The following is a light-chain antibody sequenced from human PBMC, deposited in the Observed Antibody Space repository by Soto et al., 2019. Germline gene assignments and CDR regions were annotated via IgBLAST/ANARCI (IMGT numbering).Light chain of an antibody. J-gene: IGKJ1*01. CDR2: KAS. CDR3: QKYNSYWT. Sequence: IQMTQSPSTLSASVGDRVTITCRASQSISSWLAWYQQKPGKAPKLLIYKASSLESGVPSRFSGSGSGTEFTLTISSLQPDDFATYYCQKYNSYWTLAQGTNVDIK. V-gene: IGKV1-5*03. CDR1: QSISSW.